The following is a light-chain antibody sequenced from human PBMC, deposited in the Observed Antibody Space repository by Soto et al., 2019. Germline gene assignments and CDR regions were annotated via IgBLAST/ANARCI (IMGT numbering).Light chain of an antibody. V-gene: IGLV1-51*01. CDR2: DDN. J-gene: IGLJ1*01. CDR3: GSWDSSLSAYV. Sequence: REPPCGRRAPEKKVTISCSGSSSNIGGNSVSWYQQLPGTAPKLLIYDDNKRPSGIPDRFSGSKSGTSATLGITGFQTGDEADYYCGSWDSSLSAYVFGTGTKVTVL. CDR1: SSNIGGNS.